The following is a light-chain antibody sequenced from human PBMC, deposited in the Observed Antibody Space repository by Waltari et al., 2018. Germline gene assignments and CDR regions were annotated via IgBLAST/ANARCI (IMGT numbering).Light chain of an antibody. CDR3: QQYKNYPRT. J-gene: IGKJ1*01. CDR1: QSISNW. CDR2: QAS. Sequence: DIQMTQSPSTLSASVGDRITVTCRASQSISNWLAWYQQKPGKAPNLLIYQASNLGSGVPSRFSGSGSGTEFTLTINNLQPDDFATYYCQQYKNYPRTFGQGTKVEIK. V-gene: IGKV1-5*03.